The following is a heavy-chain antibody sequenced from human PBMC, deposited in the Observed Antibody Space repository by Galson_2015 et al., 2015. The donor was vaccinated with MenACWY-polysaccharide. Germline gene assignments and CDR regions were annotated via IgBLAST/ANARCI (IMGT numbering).Heavy chain of an antibody. CDR2: MHSSGNT. D-gene: IGHD3-16*01. V-gene: IGHV3-53*01. CDR1: GFTVNSDY. Sequence: SLRLSCAASGFTVNSDYMTWVRQAPGKGLEWVSVMHSSGNTYYADSVKGRFTLSRDSSKNTLYLQMSSLRVEDTAVYYCARGEYVSLWGRGTLVCVSS. J-gene: IGHJ4*02. CDR3: ARGEYVSL.